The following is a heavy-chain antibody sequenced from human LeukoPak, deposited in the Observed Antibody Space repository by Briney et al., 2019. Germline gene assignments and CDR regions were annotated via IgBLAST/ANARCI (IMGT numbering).Heavy chain of an antibody. CDR2: IYPGDSDT. D-gene: IGHD6-13*01. V-gene: IGHV5-51*01. CDR1: GYSFTSYW. CDR3: ARHLGSSWSTFDY. J-gene: IGHJ4*02. Sequence: GESLKISCKGSGYSFTSYWIGWVRQIPGKGLEWMGIIYPGDSDTRYSPSFQGQVTISADKSISTAYLQWSSLKASDTAMFYCARHLGSSWSTFDYWGQGTLVTVSS.